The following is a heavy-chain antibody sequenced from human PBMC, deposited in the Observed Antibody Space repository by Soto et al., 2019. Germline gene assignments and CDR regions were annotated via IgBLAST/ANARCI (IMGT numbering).Heavy chain of an antibody. CDR2: VSNGGSAK. Sequence: GGSLRLSCAASGFTFSDQYMGWIRQAPGKGLEWISYVSNGGSAKYYADSVKGRFSISRDNAKNSLYLQMNSLRAEDTAVYYCARIYSSSWYGYYHYYMAVWGKGTSVTVSS. V-gene: IGHV3-11*04. D-gene: IGHD6-13*01. J-gene: IGHJ6*03. CDR3: ARIYSSSWYGYYHYYMAV. CDR1: GFTFSDQY.